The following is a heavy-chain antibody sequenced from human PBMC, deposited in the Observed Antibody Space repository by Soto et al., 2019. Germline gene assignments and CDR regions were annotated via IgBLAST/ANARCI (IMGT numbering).Heavy chain of an antibody. CDR2: IRGSGGST. D-gene: IGHD6-13*01. J-gene: IGHJ4*02. V-gene: IGHV3-23*01. Sequence: EVQLLESGGGLVQPGGSLRLSCAASGFTFSSYSMSWVRQAPGKGLEWVSVIRGSGGSTYTADAVKGRFTISRGNSQNTMYLQMNRLRAEDTAVYYCGKGLGQQLVRVVDYWGQGTLVTACS. CDR1: GFTFSSYS. CDR3: GKGLGQQLVRVVDY.